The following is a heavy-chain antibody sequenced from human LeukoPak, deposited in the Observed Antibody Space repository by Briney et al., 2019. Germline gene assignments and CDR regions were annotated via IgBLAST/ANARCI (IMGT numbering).Heavy chain of an antibody. Sequence: SVKVSCKASGGTFSSYAISWVRQAPGQGLEWMGRIIPIFGTANYAQKFQGRVTITTDESTSTACMELSSLRSEDTAVYYCASTHSSGWYDDWFDPWGQGTLVTVSS. J-gene: IGHJ5*02. CDR2: IIPIFGTA. D-gene: IGHD6-19*01. CDR3: ASTHSSGWYDDWFDP. CDR1: GGTFSSYA. V-gene: IGHV1-69*05.